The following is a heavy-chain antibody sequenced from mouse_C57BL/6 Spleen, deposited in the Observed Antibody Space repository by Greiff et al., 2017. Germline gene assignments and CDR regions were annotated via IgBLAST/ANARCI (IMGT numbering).Heavy chain of an antibody. Sequence: VQLQQSGPELVKPGASVKISCKASGYSFTSYYIHWVKQRPGQGLEWIGWIYPGSGNTKYNEKFKGKATLTADTSSSTAYMQLSSLTSEDSAVYYCARTPYYYGSSYGAMDYWGQGTSVTVSS. CDR1: GYSFTSYY. J-gene: IGHJ4*01. CDR3: ARTPYYYGSSYGAMDY. V-gene: IGHV1-66*01. CDR2: IYPGSGNT. D-gene: IGHD1-1*01.